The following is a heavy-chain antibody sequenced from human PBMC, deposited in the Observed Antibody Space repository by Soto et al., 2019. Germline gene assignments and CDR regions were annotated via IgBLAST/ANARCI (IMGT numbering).Heavy chain of an antibody. CDR1: GFTFSSYG. CDR3: ARDRGSYAAFDI. Sequence: PGGSLRLSCAASGFTFSSYGMHWVRQAPGKGLEWVAVIWYDGSNKYYADSVKGRFTISRDNSKNTLYLQMNSLRAEDTAVYYCARDRGSYAAFDIWGQGTMVTVSS. V-gene: IGHV3-33*01. CDR2: IWYDGSNK. D-gene: IGHD1-26*01. J-gene: IGHJ3*02.